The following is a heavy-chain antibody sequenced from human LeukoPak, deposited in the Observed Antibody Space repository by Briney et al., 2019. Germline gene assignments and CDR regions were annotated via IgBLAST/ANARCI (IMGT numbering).Heavy chain of an antibody. J-gene: IGHJ4*02. V-gene: IGHV3-7*03. D-gene: IGHD3-22*01. Sequence: GGSLRLSCAASGFTFSSYWMSWVRQAPGKGLEGVANIKEDGSDKYYVDSVKGRFTISRDNAKNSLYLQMNSLRAEDTALYYRAKERHYYDSSGYYTYFDYWGQGTLVTVSS. CDR1: GFTFSSYW. CDR3: AKERHYYDSSGYYTYFDY. CDR2: IKEDGSDK.